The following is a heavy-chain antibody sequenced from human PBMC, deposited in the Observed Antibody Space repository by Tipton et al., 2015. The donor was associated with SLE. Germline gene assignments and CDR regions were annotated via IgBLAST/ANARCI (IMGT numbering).Heavy chain of an antibody. Sequence: RSLRLSCAASGFTFSSYAMHWVRQAPGKGLEWVAVISYDGSNKYYADSVKGRFTISRDNSKNTLYLQMNSLRAEDTAVYYCAKDDLPTDGMDVWGQGTTVTVSS. J-gene: IGHJ6*02. V-gene: IGHV3-30-3*01. CDR1: GFTFSSYA. CDR2: ISYDGSNK. D-gene: IGHD4-11*01. CDR3: AKDDLPTDGMDV.